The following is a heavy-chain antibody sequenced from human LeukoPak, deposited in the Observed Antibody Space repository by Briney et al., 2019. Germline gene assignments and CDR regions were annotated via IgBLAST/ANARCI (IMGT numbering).Heavy chain of an antibody. Sequence: PGRSLRLSCAASGFTFSSYAMHWVRQAPGKGLEWVAFIRYDGSNKYYADSVKGRFTISRDNSKNTLYLQMNSLRAEDTAVYYCAKVITAEYSSSHWGQGTLVTVSS. CDR3: AKVITAEYSSSH. D-gene: IGHD6-6*01. J-gene: IGHJ4*02. CDR1: GFTFSSYA. V-gene: IGHV3-30*02. CDR2: IRYDGSNK.